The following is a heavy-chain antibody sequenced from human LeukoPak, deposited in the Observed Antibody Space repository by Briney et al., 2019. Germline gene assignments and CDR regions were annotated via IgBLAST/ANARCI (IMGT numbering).Heavy chain of an antibody. V-gene: IGHV3-11*03. CDR3: ARWGVDDYVWGSYRYTVGYYFDY. CDR2: ISSSSSYT. D-gene: IGHD3-16*02. Sequence: GVSLRLSCAASGFTFSDYYMSWIRQARGRGLEECSYISSSSSYTNYADFVKGRFTISRDNAKNSLYLQMNSLRAEDTAVYYCARWGVDDYVWGSYRYTVGYYFDYWGQGTLVTVSS. J-gene: IGHJ4*02. CDR1: GFTFSDYY.